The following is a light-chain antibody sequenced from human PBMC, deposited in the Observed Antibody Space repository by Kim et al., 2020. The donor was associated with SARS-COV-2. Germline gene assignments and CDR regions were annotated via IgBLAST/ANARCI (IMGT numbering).Light chain of an antibody. V-gene: IGKV3-11*01. Sequence: SPGERATPSCRASQSVSSYLDWYQQKPGQAPRLLIYDASNRATGIPARFSGSGSGTDFTLTISSLEPEDVAVYYCQQRSNWPPWTFGQGTKVDIK. J-gene: IGKJ1*01. CDR3: QQRSNWPPWT. CDR2: DAS. CDR1: QSVSSY.